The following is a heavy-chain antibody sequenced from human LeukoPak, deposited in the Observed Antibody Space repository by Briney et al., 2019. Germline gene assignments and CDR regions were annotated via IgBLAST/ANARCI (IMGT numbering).Heavy chain of an antibody. CDR2: IIPIFGTA. J-gene: IGHJ1*01. CDR3: ARWSSGIAAPGIAEYFQH. Sequence: GASVKVSCKASGGTFSSYAISWVRQAPGQGLEWMGGIIPIFGTANYAQKFQGRVTITADESTSTAYMELSSLRSEDTAVYYCARWSSGIAAPGIAEYFQHWGQGTLVTVSS. V-gene: IGHV1-69*13. D-gene: IGHD6-13*01. CDR1: GGTFSSYA.